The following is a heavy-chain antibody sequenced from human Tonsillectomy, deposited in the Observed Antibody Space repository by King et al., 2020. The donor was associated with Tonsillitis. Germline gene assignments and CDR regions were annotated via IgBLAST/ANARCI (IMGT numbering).Heavy chain of an antibody. D-gene: IGHD5-12*01. V-gene: IGHV3-21*01. CDR1: GFTFSSYS. CDR3: ARERDMVATGWFDP. CDR2: ISSSSSYI. Sequence: QLVQSGGGLVKPGGSLRLSCAASGFTFSSYSMNWVRQAPGKGLEWVSSISSSSSYIYYADSVKVRFTISRDNAKNSLYLQMNSLRAEDTAVYYCARERDMVATGWFDPWGQGTLVTVSS. J-gene: IGHJ5*02.